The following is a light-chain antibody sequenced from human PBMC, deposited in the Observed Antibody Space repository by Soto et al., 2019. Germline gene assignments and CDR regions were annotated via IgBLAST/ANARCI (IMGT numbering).Light chain of an antibody. CDR2: KAS. CDR3: QQYNSYPIT. J-gene: IGKJ5*01. Sequence: DIQMTQSPSTLSASVGDRVTITCRASQSINSWLAWYQQKPGKAPKLLIYKASSLESGVPSRFSGSGSGTEFTLTINSLQPDDFATYYCQQYNSYPITFGQGTRLEMK. V-gene: IGKV1-5*03. CDR1: QSINSW.